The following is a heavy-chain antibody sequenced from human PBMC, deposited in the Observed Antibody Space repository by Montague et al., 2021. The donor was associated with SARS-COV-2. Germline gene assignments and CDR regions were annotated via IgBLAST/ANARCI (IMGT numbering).Heavy chain of an antibody. J-gene: IGHJ4*02. CDR1: GGSISSGGYY. Sequence: TLSLTCTVSGGSISSGGYYWSWIRQHPGKGPEWIGYIYYSGXTXYXXXXKXRVTISVDTSKNQFSLKLSSVTAADTAVYYCARVVTIFGVGDTFDYWGQGTLVTVSS. V-gene: IGHV4-31*03. CDR3: ARVVTIFGVGDTFDY. CDR2: IYYSGXT. D-gene: IGHD3-3*01.